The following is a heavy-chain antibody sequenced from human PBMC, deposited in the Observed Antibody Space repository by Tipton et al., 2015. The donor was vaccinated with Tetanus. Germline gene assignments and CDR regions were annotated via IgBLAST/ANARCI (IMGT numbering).Heavy chain of an antibody. CDR3: VSGSALGN. CDR2: VSSTGLYI. J-gene: IGHJ4*02. D-gene: IGHD6-25*01. Sequence: SLRLSCAASGFTFNTYGMNWVRQAPGRGLEWVASVSSTGLYINYADSLKGRFTISRDNAKNSLSLQMNSLRTDDTAIYFCVSGSALGNWGQGTLVTVSS. CDR1: GFTFNTYG. V-gene: IGHV3-21*01.